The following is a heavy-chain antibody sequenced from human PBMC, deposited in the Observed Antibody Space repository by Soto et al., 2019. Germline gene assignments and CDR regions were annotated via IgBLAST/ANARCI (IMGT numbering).Heavy chain of an antibody. Sequence: SETLSLTCTVSGGSISSYYWSWIRQPPGKGLEWIGYIYYSGSTNYNPSLKSRVTISVDTSKNQFSLKLTSVTAADTAVYYCARAKSRGYSGYDWDTWGQGTLVTVSS. J-gene: IGHJ5*02. CDR3: ARAKSRGYSGYDWDT. D-gene: IGHD5-12*01. CDR2: IYYSGST. CDR1: GGSISSYY. V-gene: IGHV4-59*01.